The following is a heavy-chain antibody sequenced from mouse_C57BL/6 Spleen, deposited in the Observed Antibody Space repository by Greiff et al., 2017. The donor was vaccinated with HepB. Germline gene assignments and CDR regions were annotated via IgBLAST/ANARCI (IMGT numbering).Heavy chain of an antibody. CDR1: GYTFTSYW. D-gene: IGHD1-1*01. Sequence: VQLQQPGAELVMPGASVKLSCKASGYTFTSYWMHWVKQRPGQGLEWIGEIDPSDSYTNYNQKFKGKSTLTEDKSSSTAYMQLSSLTSKDSAVYYCASGITIDYWGQGTTLTVSS. V-gene: IGHV1-69*01. CDR3: ASGITIDY. CDR2: IDPSDSYT. J-gene: IGHJ2*01.